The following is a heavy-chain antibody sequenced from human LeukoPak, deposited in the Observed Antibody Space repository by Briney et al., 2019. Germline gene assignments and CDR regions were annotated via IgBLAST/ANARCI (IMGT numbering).Heavy chain of an antibody. D-gene: IGHD3-22*01. CDR3: ARAPSEIGGYYPEYFRH. CDR1: GFTFSTYW. Sequence: GGSLRLSCAASGFTFSTYWMHWVRQAPGKGLVWVSRIKSDGSTNYADSVKGRFTISRDNAKNTVSLQMNSLRPEDTGVYYCARAPSEIGGYYPEYFRHWGQGTLVTVTS. V-gene: IGHV3-74*01. CDR2: IKSDGST. J-gene: IGHJ1*01.